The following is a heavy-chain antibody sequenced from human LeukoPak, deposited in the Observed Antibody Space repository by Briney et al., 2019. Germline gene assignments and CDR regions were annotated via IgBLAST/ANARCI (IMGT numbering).Heavy chain of an antibody. Sequence: SETLSLTCTVSGGSIGSSSYYWGWIRQPPGKGLEWIGSMYYSGSTYYNPSLKSRVTISVDTSKNQFSLRLSSVTAADTAVYYCARRHSSSWYYFDYWGQGTLVTASS. J-gene: IGHJ4*02. CDR2: MYYSGST. D-gene: IGHD6-13*01. CDR3: ARRHSSSWYYFDY. CDR1: GGSIGSSSYY. V-gene: IGHV4-39*01.